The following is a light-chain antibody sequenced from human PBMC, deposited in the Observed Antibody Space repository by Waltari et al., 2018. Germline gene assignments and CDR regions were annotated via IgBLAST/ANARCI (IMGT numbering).Light chain of an antibody. CDR1: SSAFGGYNY. V-gene: IGLV2-14*01. Sequence: QSALTQPATVSGSPGQSITISCTGTSSAFGGYNYVSCDQQHPGKAPKPLISEVSNRPPGVSKRFAGSKSGNTASLTISGLQTEDEADYYCSSYAGDITLLFGTGTKVSVL. J-gene: IGLJ1*01. CDR3: SSYAGDITLL. CDR2: EVS.